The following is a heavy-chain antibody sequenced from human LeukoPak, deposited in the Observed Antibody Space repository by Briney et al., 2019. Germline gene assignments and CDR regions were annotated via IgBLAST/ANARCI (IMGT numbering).Heavy chain of an antibody. Sequence: GGSLRLSCAASGFIFSSHWMGWVRQAPGKGLEWVANIKRDGIEKYYVDSVKGRFTISRDNAQNSLYLQMNSLRDEDTGVYYCARDKEAAVDFWSGYYPLWGQGTLVTVSS. CDR3: ARDKEAAVDFWSGYYPL. D-gene: IGHD3-3*01. CDR2: IKRDGIEK. V-gene: IGHV3-7*01. CDR1: GFIFSSHW. J-gene: IGHJ4*02.